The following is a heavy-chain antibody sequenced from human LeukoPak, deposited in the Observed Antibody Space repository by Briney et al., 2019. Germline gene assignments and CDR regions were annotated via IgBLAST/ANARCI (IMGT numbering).Heavy chain of an antibody. CDR3: AAPPSTTYYYDSSGYSYFDY. CDR2: ISPNGGST. Sequence: GGSLRLSCVASGFTFSTYAMSWVRQAPGKGLEWVSAISPNGGSTYYADSVKGRFTISRDNSKNTLYLQMNSLRAEDTAVYYCAAPPSTTYYYDSSGYSYFDYWGQGTLVTVSS. J-gene: IGHJ4*02. CDR1: GFTFSTYA. V-gene: IGHV3-23*01. D-gene: IGHD3-22*01.